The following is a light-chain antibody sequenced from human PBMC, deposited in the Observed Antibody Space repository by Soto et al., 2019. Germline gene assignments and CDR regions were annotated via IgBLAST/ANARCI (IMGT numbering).Light chain of an antibody. CDR3: SSYAGSNSYV. J-gene: IGLJ1*01. CDR2: EVT. Sequence: QSALTQPPSASGSPGQSVTISCTGTSSDFGGYNYVSWYQQHPGKAPKLIIYEVTKRPSGVPDRFSGSKSGNTASLTVSGLQAEDEADDYCSSYAGSNSYVFGTGTKVTVL. V-gene: IGLV2-8*01. CDR1: SSDFGGYNY.